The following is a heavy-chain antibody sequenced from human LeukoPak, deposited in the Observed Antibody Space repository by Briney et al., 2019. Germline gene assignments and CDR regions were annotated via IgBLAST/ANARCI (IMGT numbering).Heavy chain of an antibody. CDR2: ISGSGGST. CDR3: AKSHRYFRVFY. CDR1: GFTFSSYA. J-gene: IGHJ4*02. V-gene: IGHV3-23*01. D-gene: IGHD3-9*01. Sequence: GGSLRLSCAASGFTFSSYAMSWVRQAPGKGLEWVSAISGSGGSTYYADSVKGRFTISRDNSKNTLYLQMNSLRAEDTAVDYCAKSHRYFRVFYWGQGTLVTVSS.